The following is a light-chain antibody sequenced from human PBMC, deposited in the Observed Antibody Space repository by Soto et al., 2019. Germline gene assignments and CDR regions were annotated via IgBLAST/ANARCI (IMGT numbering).Light chain of an antibody. V-gene: IGKV1-5*03. Sequence: DSQMTQAPSTLSASFGDRVTITCRASQTINRWLAWYQQKPGEVPKLLIYKASVLESGVPSRFSGSGSGTEFTLTISRLQPEDVATYYCQHWSFGQGIKVDIK. J-gene: IGKJ1*01. CDR3: QHWS. CDR2: KAS. CDR1: QTINRW.